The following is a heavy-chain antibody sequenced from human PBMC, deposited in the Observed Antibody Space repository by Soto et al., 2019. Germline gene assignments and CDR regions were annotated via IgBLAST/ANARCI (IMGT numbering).Heavy chain of an antibody. CDR2: IYPGDSDI. V-gene: IGHV5-51*01. Sequence: PGESLKISCRGSGYSFTTYWIGWVRQMPGKGLEWMGIIYPGDSDIRYSPSFQGQVTISADKSVSTAYLQWSSLKASDSAMYYCARQKTPGVFDYWGQGTLVTVSS. J-gene: IGHJ4*02. D-gene: IGHD3-10*01. CDR3: ARQKTPGVFDY. CDR1: GYSFTTYW.